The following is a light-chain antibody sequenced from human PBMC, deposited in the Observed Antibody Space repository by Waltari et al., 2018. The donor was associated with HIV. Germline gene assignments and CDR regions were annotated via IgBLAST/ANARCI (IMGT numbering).Light chain of an antibody. Sequence: DIQVTQSPSTLSASVGDRVTITCRASQSIGSWLAWYQQKPGKAPKLLIYKASTLESGVPSRFSGSGSGTDFTLTISSLQPDDFATYYCQQYNSYSTFGQGTKLEIK. CDR2: KAS. J-gene: IGKJ2*01. V-gene: IGKV1-5*03. CDR1: QSIGSW. CDR3: QQYNSYST.